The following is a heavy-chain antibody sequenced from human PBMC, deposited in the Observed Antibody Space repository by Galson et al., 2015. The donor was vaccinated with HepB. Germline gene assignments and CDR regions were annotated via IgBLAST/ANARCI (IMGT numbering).Heavy chain of an antibody. Sequence: SVKVSCKASGYTFTSYYMHWVRQAPGQGLEWMGIINPSGGSTSYAQKFQGRVTMTRDTSTSTVYMELSSLRSEDTAVYYCARDWSWPATTVTIGPSGMDVWGQGTTVTVSS. CDR1: GYTFTSYY. V-gene: IGHV1-46*01. CDR3: ARDWSWPATTVTIGPSGMDV. CDR2: INPSGGST. J-gene: IGHJ6*02. D-gene: IGHD4-17*01.